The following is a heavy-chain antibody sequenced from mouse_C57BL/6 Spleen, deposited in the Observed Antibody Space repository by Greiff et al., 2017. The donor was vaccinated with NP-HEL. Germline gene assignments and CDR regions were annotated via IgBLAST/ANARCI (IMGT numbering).Heavy chain of an antibody. J-gene: IGHJ2*01. V-gene: IGHV1-69*01. CDR1: GYTFTSYW. CDR2: IDPSDSYT. Sequence: QVQLQQPGAELVMPGASVKLSCKASGYTFTSYWMHWVKQRPGQGLEWIGEIDPSDSYTNYNQKFKGKSTLTVDKSSSTAYMQLSSLTSEDSAVYYCARAHYGYHLYYFDYWGQGTTLTVSS. D-gene: IGHD2-2*01. CDR3: ARAHYGYHLYYFDY.